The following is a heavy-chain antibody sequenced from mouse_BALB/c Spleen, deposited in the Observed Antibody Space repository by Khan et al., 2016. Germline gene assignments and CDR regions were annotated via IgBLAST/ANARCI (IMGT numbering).Heavy chain of an antibody. CDR2: IRSKSNNYAT. D-gene: IGHD2-14*01. J-gene: IGHJ4*01. CDR1: GFTFNTYA. V-gene: IGHV10-1*02. CDR3: GSLYRYQMDY. Sequence: EVQLVESGGGLVQPKGSLKLSCAASGFTFNTYAMNWVRQAPGKGLEWVARIRSKSNNYATYYADSVKDRFTISRDDSQSMLYLQMNNLKTEDTAMSYCGSLYRYQMDYWGQGTSVTVSS.